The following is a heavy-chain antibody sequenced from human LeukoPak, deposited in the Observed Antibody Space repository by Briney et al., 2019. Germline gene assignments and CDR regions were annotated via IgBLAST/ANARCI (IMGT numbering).Heavy chain of an antibody. CDR3: ARGLLGVYGDYVPFFDP. CDR2: INPSGGST. D-gene: IGHD4-17*01. Sequence: GASVKVSCKASGYTFTSYYMHWVRQAPGQGLEWMGIINPSGGSTSYAQKFQGRVTMTRDTSTSTVYMELSSLRSEDTAVYYCARGLLGVYGDYVPFFDPWGQGTLVTVSS. CDR1: GYTFTSYY. J-gene: IGHJ5*02. V-gene: IGHV1-46*01.